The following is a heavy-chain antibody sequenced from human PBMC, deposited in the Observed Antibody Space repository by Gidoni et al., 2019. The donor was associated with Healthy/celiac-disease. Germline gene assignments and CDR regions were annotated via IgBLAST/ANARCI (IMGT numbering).Heavy chain of an antibody. CDR1: GFTFDDYA. V-gene: IGHV3-9*01. D-gene: IGHD6-19*01. J-gene: IGHJ4*02. CDR3: AKEPGAVAGTRGDY. CDR2: ISWNRVSI. Sequence: EVQLVESGGGLVQHGRSRRLSCATSGFTFDDYAMHWVRQSPGKGLECVSGISWNRVSIGYADAVKGRLTISRDNAKNSLYLKMNSLRAEDTALYYCAKEPGAVAGTRGDYWGQGTLVTVSS.